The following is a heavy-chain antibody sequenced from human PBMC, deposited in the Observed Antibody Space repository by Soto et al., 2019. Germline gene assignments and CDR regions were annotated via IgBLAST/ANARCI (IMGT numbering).Heavy chain of an antibody. CDR1: GGMFSTHG. CDR3: ARELGGSFRTPETTRAVDM. Sequence: QVQLVQSGAEVKKPGSSVKVSCKASGGMFSTHGFTWVRQAPGQGLEWMGGIIPMFGAANYAQKFQGRVTITADESTSTAYMERSSLRSDDTAVYYCARELGGSFRTPETTRAVDMWGQGTMVTVSS. J-gene: IGHJ3*02. D-gene: IGHD7-27*01. V-gene: IGHV1-69*12. CDR2: IIPMFGAA.